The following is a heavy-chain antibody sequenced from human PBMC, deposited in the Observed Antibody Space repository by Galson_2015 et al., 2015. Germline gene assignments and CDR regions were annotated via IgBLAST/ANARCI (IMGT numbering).Heavy chain of an antibody. J-gene: IGHJ3*02. Sequence: SVKVSCKASGYTFTSYGISWVRQAPGQGLEWMGWISAYNGNTNYAQKLQGRVTMTTDTSTSTAYMELSSLRSEDTAVYYCARVLLYYDSSGYFQRAFDIWGQGTMVTVSS. D-gene: IGHD3-22*01. CDR3: ARVLLYYDSSGYFQRAFDI. CDR2: ISAYNGNT. V-gene: IGHV1-18*01. CDR1: GYTFTSYG.